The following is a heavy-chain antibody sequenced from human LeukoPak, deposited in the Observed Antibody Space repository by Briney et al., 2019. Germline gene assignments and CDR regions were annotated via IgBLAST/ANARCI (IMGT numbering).Heavy chain of an antibody. J-gene: IGHJ3*02. CDR1: GGTFSSYA. CDR3: ARSLIDYGGSYDAFDI. CDR2: IIPIFGTA. D-gene: IGHD4-23*01. Sequence: SVKVSCKASGGTFSSYAISWVRQAPGQGLEWMGGIIPIFGTANYAQKFQGRVTINADQSTSTAYMELSSLRSEDTAVYYCARSLIDYGGSYDAFDIWGQGTMVTISS. V-gene: IGHV1-69*13.